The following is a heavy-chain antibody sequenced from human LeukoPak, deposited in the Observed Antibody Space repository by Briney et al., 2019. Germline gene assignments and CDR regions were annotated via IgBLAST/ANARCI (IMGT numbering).Heavy chain of an antibody. CDR3: AKIGSGYYIGSYDY. J-gene: IGHJ4*02. D-gene: IGHD3-3*01. CDR2: ISGSGGST. Sequence: QAGGSLRLSCAASGFTFSSYAMSWVRQAPGKGLEWVSGISGSGGSTYYADSVKGRFTISRDNAKNSLYLQMNSLRAEDTALYYCAKIGSGYYIGSYDYWGQGTLVTVSS. V-gene: IGHV3-23*01. CDR1: GFTFSSYA.